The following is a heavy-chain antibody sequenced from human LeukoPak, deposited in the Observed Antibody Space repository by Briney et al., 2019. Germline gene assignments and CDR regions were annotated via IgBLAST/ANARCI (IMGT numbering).Heavy chain of an antibody. CDR2: ISVSGGST. J-gene: IGHJ4*02. D-gene: IGHD2-15*01. CDR1: GFTFSSYA. V-gene: IGHV3-23*01. CDR3: AKDPATDIVVVVAASTGGY. Sequence: GGSLRLSCAASGFTFSSYAMSWVRQAPGKGLEWVSAISVSGGSTYYVDSVKGRFTISRDNSKNTLYLQMNSLRAEDTAVYYCAKDPATDIVVVVAASTGGYWGQGTLVTVSS.